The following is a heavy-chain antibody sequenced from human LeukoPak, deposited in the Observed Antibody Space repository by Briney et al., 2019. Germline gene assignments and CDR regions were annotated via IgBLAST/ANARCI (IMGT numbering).Heavy chain of an antibody. CDR3: AREPAARGGRSIAVADDAFDI. J-gene: IGHJ3*02. V-gene: IGHV3-74*01. Sequence: PGGSLRLSCAASGFTFSSYWMHWVRQAPGKGLVWVSRINSDGSSTSYADSVKGRFTISRDNAKNTLYLQMNSLRAEDTAVYYCAREPAARGGRSIAVADDAFDIWGQGTMVPVPS. CDR1: GFTFSSYW. CDR2: INSDGSST. D-gene: IGHD6-19*01.